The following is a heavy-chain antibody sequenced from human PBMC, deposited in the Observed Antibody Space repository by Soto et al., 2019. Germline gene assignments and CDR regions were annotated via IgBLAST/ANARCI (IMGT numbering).Heavy chain of an antibody. Sequence: QVQLQESGPGLVKPSETLSLTCTVSGGSISSYYWSWIRQPPGKGLEWIGYIYYSGSTNYNPSLKSRVTISVDTSKNQFSLKLSSVTAADTVVYYCARVMTGVQDAFDIWGQGTMVTVSS. J-gene: IGHJ3*02. CDR2: IYYSGST. V-gene: IGHV4-59*01. CDR1: GGSISSYY. CDR3: ARVMTGVQDAFDI. D-gene: IGHD1-1*01.